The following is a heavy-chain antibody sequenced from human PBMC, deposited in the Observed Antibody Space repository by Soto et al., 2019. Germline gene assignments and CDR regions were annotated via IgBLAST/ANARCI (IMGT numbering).Heavy chain of an antibody. CDR2: IGGSGGST. CDR3: AKDPDDYDSSEMDV. Sequence: PGGSLRLSCAASGLTFSSYAMSWVRQAPGKGLEWVSAIGGSGGSTYYADSVKGRFTISRDNSKNTLFLQMNSLRAEDTAVYYCAKDPDDYDSSEMDVWGQGTTVTVSS. D-gene: IGHD3-22*01. CDR1: GLTFSSYA. V-gene: IGHV3-23*01. J-gene: IGHJ6*02.